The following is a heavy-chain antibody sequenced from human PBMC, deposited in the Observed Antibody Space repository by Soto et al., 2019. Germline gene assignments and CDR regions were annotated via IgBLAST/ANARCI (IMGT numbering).Heavy chain of an antibody. J-gene: IGHJ5*02. CDR1: GGSFSGYY. V-gene: IGHV4-34*01. Sequence: QVQLQQWGAGLLKPSETLSLTCAVYGGSFSGYYWSWIRQPPGKGLEWIGEINHSGSTNYNPSLKSRVTISVDTSKNQFSLKLSSVTAADTAVYYCARVATLKYCSSTSCRNWFDPWGQGTLVTVSS. D-gene: IGHD2-2*01. CDR2: INHSGST. CDR3: ARVATLKYCSSTSCRNWFDP.